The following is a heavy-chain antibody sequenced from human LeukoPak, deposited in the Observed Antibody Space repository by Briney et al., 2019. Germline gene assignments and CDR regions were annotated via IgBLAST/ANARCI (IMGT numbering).Heavy chain of an antibody. D-gene: IGHD1-26*01. J-gene: IGHJ6*02. V-gene: IGHV1-8*01. Sequence: ASVKVSCKASGYTFTSYDINWVRQATGQGLEWMGWMNPNSGNTGYAQRFQGRVTMTRNTSISTAYMELSSLRSEDTAVYYCARFGSSASSYYYYGMDVWGQGTTVTVSS. CDR1: GYTFTSYD. CDR3: ARFGSSASSYYYYGMDV. CDR2: MNPNSGNT.